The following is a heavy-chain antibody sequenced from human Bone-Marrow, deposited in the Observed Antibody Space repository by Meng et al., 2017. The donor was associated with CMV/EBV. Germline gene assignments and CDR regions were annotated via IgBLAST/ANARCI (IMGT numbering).Heavy chain of an antibody. CDR3: ARRIGGSFHYGMDV. V-gene: IGHV1-2*02. D-gene: IGHD1-26*01. Sequence: ASVKVSCKASGYTFTGYYMHWVRQAPGQGLELMGWINPNSGGTNYAQKFQGRVTMTRDTSISTAYMELSSLRSDDTAVYYCARRIGGSFHYGMDVWGQGTTVTSP. J-gene: IGHJ6*02. CDR1: GYTFTGYY. CDR2: INPNSGGT.